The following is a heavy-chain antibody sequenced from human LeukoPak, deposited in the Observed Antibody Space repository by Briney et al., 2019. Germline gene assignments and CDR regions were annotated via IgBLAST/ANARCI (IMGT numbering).Heavy chain of an antibody. CDR3: ARAADILTGYAPGDY. Sequence: ASVKVSCKASGGTFSSYAISWVRQAPGQGLEWMGGIIPIFGTANYAQKFQGRVTITADESTSTAYMELSSLRSEDTAVYCCARAADILTGYAPGDYWGQGTLVTVSS. CDR1: GGTFSSYA. V-gene: IGHV1-69*01. J-gene: IGHJ4*02. D-gene: IGHD3-9*01. CDR2: IIPIFGTA.